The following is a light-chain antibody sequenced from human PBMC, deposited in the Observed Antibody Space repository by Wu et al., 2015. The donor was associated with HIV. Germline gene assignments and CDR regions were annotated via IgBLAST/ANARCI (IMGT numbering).Light chain of an antibody. V-gene: IGKV1-39*01. Sequence: DIQMTQSPSSLSASVGDRVTITCRASQNIKNYLSWYQERPGKAPELLIYSTSTLQRGVPSRFGGSVSGTDFTLTINSLRPEDFADYFCQQSFRTPYTFGQGTKLEIK. CDR1: QNIKNY. J-gene: IGKJ2*01. CDR3: QQSFRTPYT. CDR2: STS.